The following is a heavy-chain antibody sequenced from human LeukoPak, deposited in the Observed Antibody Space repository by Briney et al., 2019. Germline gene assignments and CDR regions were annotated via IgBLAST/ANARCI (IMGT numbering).Heavy chain of an antibody. D-gene: IGHD1-26*01. J-gene: IGHJ4*02. Sequence: GGSLRLSCAASGFTFSGYSMNWVRQATGKGLEWVSSITSSSNTIYYADSVKSRFTKSRDNARSLLYLQMSGLRAEDTAVYYCAREGGSYSAYYWGQGALVSVS. V-gene: IGHV3-48*04. CDR3: AREGGSYSAYY. CDR1: GFTFSGYS. CDR2: ITSSSNTI.